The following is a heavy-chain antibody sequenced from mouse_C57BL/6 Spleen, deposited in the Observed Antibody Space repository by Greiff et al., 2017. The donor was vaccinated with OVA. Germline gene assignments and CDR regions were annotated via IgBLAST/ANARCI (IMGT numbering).Heavy chain of an antibody. J-gene: IGHJ2*01. CDR1: GYAFSSSW. CDR3: ARSHYGNLFDY. D-gene: IGHD2-1*01. CDR2: IYPGDGDT. Sequence: QVQLQQSGPELVKPGASVKISCKASGYAFSSSWMNWVKQRPGKGLEWIGRIYPGDGDTNYNGKFKGKATLTADKSSSTAYMQLSSLTSEDSAVYFCARSHYGNLFDYWGQGTTLTVSS. V-gene: IGHV1-82*01.